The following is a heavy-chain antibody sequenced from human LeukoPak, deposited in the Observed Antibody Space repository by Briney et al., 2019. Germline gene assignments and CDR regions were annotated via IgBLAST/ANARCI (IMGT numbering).Heavy chain of an antibody. J-gene: IGHJ3*02. Sequence: PSETLSLTCTVSGGSLSNYYWSWIRQPAGKGLEWIGRVFTSGSTDYNPSFKSRVTISVDTSKKQVSLRLSSVTAADTAVYYCARDLPGQYGFDIWGQGTMVTVSS. V-gene: IGHV4-4*07. CDR3: ARDLPGQYGFDI. CDR2: VFTSGST. D-gene: IGHD1-14*01. CDR1: GGSLSNYY.